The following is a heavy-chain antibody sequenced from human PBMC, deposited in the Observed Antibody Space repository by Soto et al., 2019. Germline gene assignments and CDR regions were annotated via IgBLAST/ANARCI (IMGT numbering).Heavy chain of an antibody. D-gene: IGHD6-19*01. Sequence: SETLSLTCTVSGGSIISYYWSWIRQPPGKGLEWIGYIYYSGSTNYNPSLKSRVTISVDTSKNQFSLKLSSVTAADTAVYYCARGTPGSGRYWGQGTLVTVSS. CDR1: GGSIISYY. J-gene: IGHJ4*02. CDR2: IYYSGST. CDR3: ARGTPGSGRY. V-gene: IGHV4-59*01.